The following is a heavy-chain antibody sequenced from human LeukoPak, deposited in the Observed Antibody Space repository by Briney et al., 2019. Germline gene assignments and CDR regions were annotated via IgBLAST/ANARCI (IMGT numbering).Heavy chain of an antibody. CDR2: INPNSGGT. D-gene: IGHD4-17*01. Sequence: GASVKVSCKASGYTFTGYYMHWVRQAPGQGLGWMGWINPNSGGTNYAQKFQGRVTMTRDTSISTAYMELSRLRSDDTAVYYCARGTTVVKYYYYGMDVWGQGTTVTVSS. CDR1: GYTFTGYY. J-gene: IGHJ6*02. CDR3: ARGTTVVKYYYYGMDV. V-gene: IGHV1-2*02.